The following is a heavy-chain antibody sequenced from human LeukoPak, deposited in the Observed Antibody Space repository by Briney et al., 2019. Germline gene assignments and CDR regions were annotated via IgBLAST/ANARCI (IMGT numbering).Heavy chain of an antibody. CDR3: AGLAGYYYYYMDV. D-gene: IGHD3-3*02. V-gene: IGHV5-51*01. CDR2: IYPGDSDT. J-gene: IGHJ6*03. Sequence: GESLKISCQSSGYSFTNYWIGWVRQMPGKGLEWMGIIYPGDSDTRYSPSFQGQVTISADKSISTAYLQWSSLKASDTAMYYCAGLAGYYYYYMDVWGKGTTVTVSS. CDR1: GYSFTNYW.